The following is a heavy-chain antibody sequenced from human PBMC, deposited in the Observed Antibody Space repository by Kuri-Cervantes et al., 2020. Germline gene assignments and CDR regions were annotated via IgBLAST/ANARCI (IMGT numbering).Heavy chain of an antibody. J-gene: IGHJ4*02. V-gene: IGHV3-30-3*01. CDR3: ARDPLWVGAIHASGPLDY. Sequence: GESLKISCAASGFTFSSYAMHWVRQAPGKGLEWVAVISYDGSNKYYADSVKGRFTISRDNSKNTLYLQMNSLRAEDTAVYYCARDPLWVGAIHASGPLDYWGQGTLVTVSS. D-gene: IGHD1-26*01. CDR1: GFTFSSYA. CDR2: ISYDGSNK.